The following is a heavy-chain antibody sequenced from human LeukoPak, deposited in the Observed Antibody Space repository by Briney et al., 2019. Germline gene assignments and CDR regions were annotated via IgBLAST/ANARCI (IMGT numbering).Heavy chain of an antibody. CDR1: GYSFTGYW. CDR3: ARGPKYDFWSGCPYYFDY. D-gene: IGHD3-3*01. CDR2: IYPGDSDT. J-gene: IGHJ4*02. Sequence: GESLKISCXGSGYSFTGYWIGWVRQMAGKGLEWMRIIYPGDSDTRYSPSFQGQVTISADKSISTAYLQWSSLKASDTAMYYCARGPKYDFWSGCPYYFDYWGQGTLVTVSS. V-gene: IGHV5-51*01.